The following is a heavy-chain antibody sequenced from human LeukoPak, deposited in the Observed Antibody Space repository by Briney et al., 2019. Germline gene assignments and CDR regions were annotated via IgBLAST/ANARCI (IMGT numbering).Heavy chain of an antibody. CDR3: ARVLDLSKRGLDAFDI. V-gene: IGHV4-59*01. Sequence: SETLSLTCTVSGGSISSYDWSWIRQPPGRGLEWIAYISHSGNTNYNPSLKSRVTISADTSKNQFSLKLSSVTAADTAVYYCARVLDLSKRGLDAFDIWGQGTMVTVSS. D-gene: IGHD3-16*01. CDR2: ISHSGNT. J-gene: IGHJ3*02. CDR1: GGSISSYD.